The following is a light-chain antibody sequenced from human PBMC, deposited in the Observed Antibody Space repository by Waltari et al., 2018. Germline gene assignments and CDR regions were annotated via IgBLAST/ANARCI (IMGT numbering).Light chain of an antibody. V-gene: IGLV2-23*02. CDR2: EVK. J-gene: IGLJ2*01. CDR3: CSYGGDYQVI. CDR1: SSDVGRYNL. Sequence: QSALTQPASVSGSPGQSITISCTGTSSDVGRYNLVSCYQQHPGKAPKLMIYEVKKRASGVSDRFSGSKSGNTASLTISGLQAEDEADYYCCSYGGDYQVIFGGGTKLTVL.